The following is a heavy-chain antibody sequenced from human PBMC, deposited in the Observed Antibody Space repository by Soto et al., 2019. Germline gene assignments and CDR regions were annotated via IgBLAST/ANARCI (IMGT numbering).Heavy chain of an antibody. CDR3: ARDDSSGYYYFDY. D-gene: IGHD3-22*01. J-gene: IGHJ4*02. Sequence: GGSLRLSCAASGFTVSSNYMSWVRQAPGKGLEWVSVIYSGGSTYYADSVKGRFTISRDNSKSTLYLQMNSLRAEDTAVYYCARDDSSGYYYFDYWGQGTLVTVSS. CDR1: GFTVSSNY. V-gene: IGHV3-53*01. CDR2: IYSGGST.